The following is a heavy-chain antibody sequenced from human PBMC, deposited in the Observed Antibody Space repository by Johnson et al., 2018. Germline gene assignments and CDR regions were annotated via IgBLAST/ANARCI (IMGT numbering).Heavy chain of an antibody. CDR2: IIPIFGTA. V-gene: IGHV1-69*12. Sequence: QVQLVQSGAEVKKPGSSVKVSCKASGGTFSSYAISWVRQAPGQGLEWMGGIIPIFGTANYAQKFQGRVTITADESTSTAYRVLSSLRSEDTAVYDCASARTYSSSLHYYYVMDGWGQGTTVTVSS. CDR1: GGTFSSYA. D-gene: IGHD6-6*01. CDR3: ASARTYSSSLHYYYVMDG. J-gene: IGHJ6*02.